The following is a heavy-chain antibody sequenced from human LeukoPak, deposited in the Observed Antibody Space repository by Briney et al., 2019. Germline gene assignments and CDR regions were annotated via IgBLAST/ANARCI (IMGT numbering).Heavy chain of an antibody. CDR2: IIPLFDTA. CDR3: AFSSYYLQGNYYYMDV. Sequence: ASVKVSCKASGYTFIGYYMHWVRQAPGQGLEWMGGIIPLFDTANSAQKFQGRVTITADKSTSTAYMELSSLRSEDTAVYYCAFSSYYLQGNYYYMDVWGKGTTVTVSS. J-gene: IGHJ6*03. D-gene: IGHD1-26*01. CDR1: GYTFIGYY. V-gene: IGHV1-69*06.